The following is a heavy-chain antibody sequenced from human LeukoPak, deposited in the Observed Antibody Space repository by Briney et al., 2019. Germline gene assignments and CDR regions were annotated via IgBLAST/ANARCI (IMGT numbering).Heavy chain of an antibody. CDR1: GFSFSSYA. V-gene: IGHV3-64*02. J-gene: IGHJ4*02. D-gene: IGHD4-11*01. CDR3: ARMDYSDYGYFDY. Sequence: GGSLRLSCAASGFSFSSYAMHWIRQAAGKGMECVAAISTSGDSTSYAASVKGRFTISRDNSKNTMYLQMGSLRSDDMAVYYSARMDYSDYGYFDYWGQGALVTVSS. CDR2: ISTSGDST.